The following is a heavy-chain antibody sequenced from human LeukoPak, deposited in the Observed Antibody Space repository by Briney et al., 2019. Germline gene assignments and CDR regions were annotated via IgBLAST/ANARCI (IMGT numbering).Heavy chain of an antibody. CDR2: IFAGPNT. Sequence: TETLSLTCTVSGGSISTYFWSCIRQPAGEGLEWIGRIFAGPNTYYNPSLKSRVTMSLDTSENQFSLRLRSVTAADTAVYYCARRGGYSSSWYVNWGQGTLVTVSS. D-gene: IGHD6-13*01. V-gene: IGHV4-4*07. J-gene: IGHJ4*02. CDR3: ARRGGYSSSWYVN. CDR1: GGSISTYF.